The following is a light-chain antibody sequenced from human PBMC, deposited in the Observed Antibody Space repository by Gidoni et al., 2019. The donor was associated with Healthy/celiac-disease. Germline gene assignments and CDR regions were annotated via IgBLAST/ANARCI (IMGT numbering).Light chain of an antibody. CDR1: KLGDKY. J-gene: IGLJ2*01. V-gene: IGLV3-1*01. CDR3: QAWDSSTDVV. Sequence: SYELTQLPSVSVSPGQTASITCFGDKLGDKYACWYQQKPGQSPVLVIYQDSKPPSGIPERFSGSNSGNTATLTISGPQAMDEADYYCQAWDSSTDVVFGGGTKLTVL. CDR2: QDS.